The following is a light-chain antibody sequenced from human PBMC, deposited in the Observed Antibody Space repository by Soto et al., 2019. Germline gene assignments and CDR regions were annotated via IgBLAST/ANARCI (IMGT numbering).Light chain of an antibody. Sequence: QSVLTQPPSVSGAPGQRVTISCTGSSSNIGAGYDVHWYQQLPGTAPKLLIYGNTNRPSGVPDRFSGSKSGTSASLAITGLQVEDEADYYCQSYDSSLSRGVFGGGTKLTVL. CDR3: QSYDSSLSRGV. J-gene: IGLJ2*01. CDR1: SSNIGAGYD. V-gene: IGLV1-40*01. CDR2: GNT.